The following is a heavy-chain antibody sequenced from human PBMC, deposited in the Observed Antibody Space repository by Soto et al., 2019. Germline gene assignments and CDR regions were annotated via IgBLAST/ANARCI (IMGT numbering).Heavy chain of an antibody. D-gene: IGHD3-10*01. CDR1: GGSFSGYY. CDR3: ARGNQYYYGSGSYYNNWFDP. CDR2: INHSGST. J-gene: IGHJ5*02. Sequence: SETLSLTCAAYGGSFSGYYWSWIRQPPGKGLEWIGEINHSGSTNYNPSLKSRVTISVDTSKNQFSLKLSSVTAADTAVYYCARGNQYYYGSGSYYNNWFDPWGQGTLVTVS. V-gene: IGHV4-34*01.